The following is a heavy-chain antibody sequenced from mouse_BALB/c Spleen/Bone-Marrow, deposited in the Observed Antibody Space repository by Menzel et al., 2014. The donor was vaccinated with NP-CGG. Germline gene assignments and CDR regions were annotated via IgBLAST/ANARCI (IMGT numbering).Heavy chain of an antibody. D-gene: IGHD2-1*01. CDR3: SDGNFYALDY. J-gene: IGHJ4*01. CDR1: GFNIKDYY. V-gene: IGHV14-4*02. Sequence: VQLQQSGAELVRSGASVKLSCTASGFNIKDYYIHWVKQRPEQGLEWIGCIDPENGDTEYAPKFQGKATMTADTSSNTAYLQLSSLTSVDTAVYYCSDGNFYALDYWGQGTSVTVFS. CDR2: IDPENGDT.